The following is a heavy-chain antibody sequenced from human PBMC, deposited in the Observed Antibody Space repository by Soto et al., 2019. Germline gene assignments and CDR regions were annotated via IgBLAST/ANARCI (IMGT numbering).Heavy chain of an antibody. Sequence: SETLSLTCAVSGGSISSGGYSXSWIRQPPGKGLEWIGYIYHSGSTYYNPSLKSRVTISVDRSKNQFSLKLSSVTAADTAVYYCARLFYYGSGSYIDYWGQGTLVTVSS. V-gene: IGHV4-30-2*01. J-gene: IGHJ4*02. D-gene: IGHD3-10*01. CDR2: IYHSGST. CDR1: GGSISSGGYS. CDR3: ARLFYYGSGSYIDY.